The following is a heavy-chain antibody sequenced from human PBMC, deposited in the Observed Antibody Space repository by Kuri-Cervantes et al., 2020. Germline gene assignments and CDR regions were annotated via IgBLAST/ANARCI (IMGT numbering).Heavy chain of an antibody. V-gene: IGHV1-18*01. CDR3: ASRPWSDAFDI. CDR1: GYTFTSYG. J-gene: IGHJ3*02. CDR2: ISAYNGNT. Sequence: GESLKISCKASGYTFTSYGISWVRQAPGQGLEWMGWISAYNGNTNYAQKLQGRVTMTTDTSTSTAYMELRSLRSEDTAVYYCASRPWSDAFDIWGQGTMVTVSS. D-gene: IGHD1-1*01.